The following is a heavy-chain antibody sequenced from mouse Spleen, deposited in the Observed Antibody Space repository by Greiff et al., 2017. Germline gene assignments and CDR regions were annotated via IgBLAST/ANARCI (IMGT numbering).Heavy chain of an antibody. V-gene: IGHV1-80*01. CDR1: GYAFSSYW. CDR2: IYPGDGDT. Sequence: VQLQQSGAELVKPGASVKISCKASGYAFSSYWMNWVKQRPGKGLEWIGQIYPGDGDTNYNGKFKGKATLTADKSSSTAYMQLSSLTSEDSAVYFCAREFIYYGNYGAMDYWGQGTSFTVSS. J-gene: IGHJ4*01. D-gene: IGHD2-1*01. CDR3: AREFIYYGNYGAMDY.